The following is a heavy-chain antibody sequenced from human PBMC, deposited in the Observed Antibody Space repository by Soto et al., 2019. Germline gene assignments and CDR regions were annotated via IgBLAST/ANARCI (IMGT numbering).Heavy chain of an antibody. V-gene: IGHV3-30-3*01. Sequence: QVQLVESGGGVVQPGRSLRLSCAASGFTFSSYAMHWVRQAPGKGLEWVAVISYDGSNKYYADSVKGRFTISRDNSKNTLYLQMNSLRAEGTAVYYCARDRDDYGDYYFDYWGQGTLVTVSS. CDR3: ARDRDDYGDYYFDY. J-gene: IGHJ4*02. CDR1: GFTFSSYA. D-gene: IGHD4-17*01. CDR2: ISYDGSNK.